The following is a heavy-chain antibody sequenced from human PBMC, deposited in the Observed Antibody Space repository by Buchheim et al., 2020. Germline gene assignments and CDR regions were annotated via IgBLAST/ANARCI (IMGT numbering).Heavy chain of an antibody. CDR3: ARCSGSYYNPCFDY. Sequence: QVQLQESGPGLVKPSQTLSLTCTVSGGSISSGGYYWSGIRQHPGKGLEWIGYIYYSGSTYYNPSLKSRVTITVDTSKNQLSLKLSSVTAADTAVYYCARCSGSYYNPCFDYWGQGTL. CDR1: GGSISSGGYY. CDR2: IYYSGST. D-gene: IGHD3-10*02. J-gene: IGHJ4*02. V-gene: IGHV4-31*03.